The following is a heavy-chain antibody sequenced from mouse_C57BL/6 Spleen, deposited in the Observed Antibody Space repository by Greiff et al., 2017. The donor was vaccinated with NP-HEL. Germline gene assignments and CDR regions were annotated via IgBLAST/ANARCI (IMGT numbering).Heavy chain of an antibody. Sequence: VLLQQSGPELVKPGASVKISCKASGYSFTSYYIHWVKQRPGQGLEWIGWIYPGSGNTKYNEKFKGKATLTADTSSSTAYMQLSSLTSEDSAVYYCARGIYYYEGYAMDYWGQGTSVTVSS. CDR1: GYSFTSYY. CDR3: ARGIYYYEGYAMDY. V-gene: IGHV1-66*01. J-gene: IGHJ4*01. CDR2: IYPGSGNT. D-gene: IGHD1-1*01.